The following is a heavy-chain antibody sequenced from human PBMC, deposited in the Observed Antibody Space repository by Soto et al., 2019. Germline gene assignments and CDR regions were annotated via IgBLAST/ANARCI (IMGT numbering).Heavy chain of an antibody. CDR3: ARLLIRDPHFDF. CDR1: GFTFKDYA. V-gene: IGHV3-23*01. CDR2: MSGSADIT. J-gene: IGHJ4*02. Sequence: EVQLLESGGGLVQPGGSLRLSCAASGFTFKDYALSWVRQAPGKGLAGVSGMSGSADITYYGDSVKDRFTISRDSSKNTLYLQMSSLRVEDTAVYYCARLLIRDPHFDFWGQGTLVTVSP. D-gene: IGHD2-21*01.